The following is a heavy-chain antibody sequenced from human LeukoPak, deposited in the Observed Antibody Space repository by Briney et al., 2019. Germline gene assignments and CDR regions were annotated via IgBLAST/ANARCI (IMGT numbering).Heavy chain of an antibody. J-gene: IGHJ4*02. CDR3: ARDRATYGPEYDD. D-gene: IGHD3-10*01. CDR1: GYTFTSYY. CDR2: ISPNSGDT. V-gene: IGHV1-2*02. Sequence: ASVKVSCKASGYTFTSYYMHWVRQAPGQGLEWMGWISPNSGDTNCAQKFQGRVTMTRDTSITTAYMEVNSLRSDDTAVYYCARDRATYGPEYDDWGQGTLVTVSS.